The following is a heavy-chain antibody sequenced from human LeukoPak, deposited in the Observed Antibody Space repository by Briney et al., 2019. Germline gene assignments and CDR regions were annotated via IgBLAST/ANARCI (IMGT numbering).Heavy chain of an antibody. CDR1: GGSISSSNW. CDR2: IYHSGST. J-gene: IGHJ3*02. D-gene: IGHD6-19*01. CDR3: AREQDSSGWYERVHDAFDI. Sequence: PSKTLSLTCAVSGGSISSSNWWSWVRQPPGKGLEWIGEIYHSGSTNYNPSLKSRVTISVDKSKNQFSLKLSSVTAADTAVYYCAREQDSSGWYERVHDAFDIWGQGTMVTVSS. V-gene: IGHV4-4*02.